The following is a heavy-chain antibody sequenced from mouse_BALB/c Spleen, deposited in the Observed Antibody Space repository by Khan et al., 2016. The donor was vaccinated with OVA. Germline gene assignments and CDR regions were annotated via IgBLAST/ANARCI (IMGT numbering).Heavy chain of an antibody. CDR2: ISYSGNT. Sequence: EVQLQESGPGLVKPSQSLSLTCTVTGYSITSEYTWNWIRQFPGNKLEWMGFISYSGNTSYNPSLKSRISITRDTSKNQFFLQLNSVTSEDTATYYCARKDYDDDDRFPYWGQGTLVTVSA. D-gene: IGHD2-4*01. CDR1: GYSITSEYT. J-gene: IGHJ3*01. CDR3: ARKDYDDDDRFPY. V-gene: IGHV3-2*02.